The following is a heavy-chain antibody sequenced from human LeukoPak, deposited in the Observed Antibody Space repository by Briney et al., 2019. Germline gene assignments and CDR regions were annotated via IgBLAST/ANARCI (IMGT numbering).Heavy chain of an antibody. J-gene: IGHJ6*02. CDR2: INSDGSST. CDR3: ARGHYYGMDV. CDR1: GFIFSGYW. Sequence: GGSLRLSCAASGFIFSGYWMHWVRQAPRKGLWWVSRINSDGSSTTYEDSVKGRFTISRDNAKDTLYLQMRSLRAEDTAVYYCARGHYYGMDVWGQGTTVTVSS. V-gene: IGHV3-74*01.